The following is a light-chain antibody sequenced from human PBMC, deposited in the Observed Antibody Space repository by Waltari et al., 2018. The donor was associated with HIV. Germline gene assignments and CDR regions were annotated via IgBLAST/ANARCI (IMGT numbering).Light chain of an antibody. J-gene: IGLJ3*02. CDR1: SSDVGGYNY. V-gene: IGLV2-14*01. CDR2: EVS. CDR3: SSYTSSSTLEV. Sequence: QSALTQPASVSGSPGQSITISCTGTSSDVGGYNYVSWYQQHPGKAPKLMMYEVSNRPSGVSNRVSGSKTGNTASLTISGLQAEDEADYYCSSYTSSSTLEVFGGGTKLTVL.